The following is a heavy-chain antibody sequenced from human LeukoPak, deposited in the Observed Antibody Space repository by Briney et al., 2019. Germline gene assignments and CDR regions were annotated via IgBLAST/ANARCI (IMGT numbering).Heavy chain of an antibody. J-gene: IGHJ4*02. V-gene: IGHV3-48*01. CDR3: ARDKDWSFDY. CDR2: IRGGDSI. Sequence: GGSLRLSCAASGFIFSDYSFNWVRRAPGKGLEWVSYIRGGDSISYAESVKGRFTISRDNAKNSLSLQMNSLRAEDTAIYYCARDKDWSFDYWGQGTMVTVS. D-gene: IGHD3/OR15-3a*01. CDR1: GFIFSDYS.